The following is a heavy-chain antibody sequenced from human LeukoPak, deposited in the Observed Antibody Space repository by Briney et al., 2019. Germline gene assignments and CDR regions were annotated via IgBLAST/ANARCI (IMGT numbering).Heavy chain of an antibody. D-gene: IGHD3-9*01. CDR3: ARDRLHYDSLTGYPAD. V-gene: IGHV3-23*01. CDR2: ISDSGGAT. CDR1: GFTFASYA. J-gene: IGHJ4*02. Sequence: GGSLRLSCAASGFTFASYAMSWVRQAPGKGLEWVSAISDSGGATYYADSVKGRFTISRDNSKNTLYLQMNSLRAEDTAVYYCARDRLHYDSLTGYPADWGQGTLVTVSS.